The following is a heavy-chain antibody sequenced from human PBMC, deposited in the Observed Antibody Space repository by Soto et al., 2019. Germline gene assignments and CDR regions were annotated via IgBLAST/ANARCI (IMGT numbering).Heavy chain of an antibody. Sequence: GGSLRLSCAASGFTVSSNYMSWVRQAPGKGLEWVSVIYSGGSTYYADSVKGRFTISRDNSKNTLYLQMNSLRADDTAVYYCARDIHDILTGYYNYYYYYMDVWGKGTTVTVSS. J-gene: IGHJ6*03. CDR2: IYSGGST. V-gene: IGHV3-66*01. CDR1: GFTVSSNY. CDR3: ARDIHDILTGYYNYYYYYMDV. D-gene: IGHD3-9*01.